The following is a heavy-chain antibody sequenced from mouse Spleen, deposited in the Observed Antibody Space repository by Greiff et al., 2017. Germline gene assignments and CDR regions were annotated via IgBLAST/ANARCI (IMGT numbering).Heavy chain of an antibody. V-gene: IGHV5-9-3*01. J-gene: IGHJ2*01. CDR1: GFTFSSYA. CDR3: ARHRTGPYFDY. CDR2: ISSGGGNT. Sequence: EVQGVESGGGLVKLGGSLKLSCAASGFTFSSYAMSWVRQTPEKRLEWVATISSGGGNTYYPDSVKGRFTISRDNAKNTLYLQMSSLKSEDTAMYYCARHRTGPYFDYWGQGTTLTVSS.